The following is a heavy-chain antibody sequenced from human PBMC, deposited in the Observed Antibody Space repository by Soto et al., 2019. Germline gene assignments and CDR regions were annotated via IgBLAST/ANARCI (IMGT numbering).Heavy chain of an antibody. D-gene: IGHD3-10*01. CDR2: INAGNGNT. CDR1: GYTLSNYG. J-gene: IGHJ4*02. Sequence: GASVKVSCKASGYTLSNYGIHWGRPAPGQKLDWMGLINAGNGNTKYSQKFQGRVTLTRDTSASTAYMELSSLRSEDTAVYYCASCPQNCITSSPCCLFFDYRGQGTLVTVSS. V-gene: IGHV1-3*01. CDR3: ASCPQNCITSSPCCLFFDY.